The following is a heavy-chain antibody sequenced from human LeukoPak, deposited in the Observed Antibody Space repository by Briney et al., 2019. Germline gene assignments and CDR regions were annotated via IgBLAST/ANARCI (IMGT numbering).Heavy chain of an antibody. D-gene: IGHD1-26*01. CDR1: GDSISTSRYS. CDR2: IYCSGSA. V-gene: IGHV4-39*01. CDR3: ARHPIVGATRPLYYFDY. Sequence: PSETLSLTCTVSGDSISTSRYSWGWIRQPPGKGLEWIGNIYCSGSAYYNPSLKSRVTISVDPSTNRFSLQLTSVTAADTAVYYCARHPIVGATRPLYYFDYWGQGNLVTVSS. J-gene: IGHJ4*02.